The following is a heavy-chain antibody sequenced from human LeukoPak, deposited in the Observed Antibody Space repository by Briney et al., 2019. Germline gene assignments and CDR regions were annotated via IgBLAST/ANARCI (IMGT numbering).Heavy chain of an antibody. Sequence: GGSLRLSCSASGFTFGGYGMHWVRQAPGKGLQWVAFIQYDGSNKFYADSVKGRFTISRDNSKNTLYLQMNSLRAEDTAVYYCARALTDYYDSSGYSDYFDYWGQGTLVTVSS. CDR1: GFTFGGYG. J-gene: IGHJ4*02. CDR2: IQYDGSNK. D-gene: IGHD3-22*01. V-gene: IGHV3-30*02. CDR3: ARALTDYYDSSGYSDYFDY.